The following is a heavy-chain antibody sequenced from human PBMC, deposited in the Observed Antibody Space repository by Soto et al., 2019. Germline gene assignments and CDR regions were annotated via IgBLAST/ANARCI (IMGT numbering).Heavy chain of an antibody. CDR3: ARWNVQYDSYGYF. Sequence: XVSLRLSCAASGFTFSSYPMHWVRQAPGKGLEWVALISYDGSNKYYADSVKGRFTISRDNSKNTLYLQMNSQRAEDTAVYYCARWNVQYDSYGYFWGQGTLVTVSS. D-gene: IGHD5-18*01. CDR2: ISYDGSNK. CDR1: GFTFSSYP. V-gene: IGHV3-30-3*01. J-gene: IGHJ4*02.